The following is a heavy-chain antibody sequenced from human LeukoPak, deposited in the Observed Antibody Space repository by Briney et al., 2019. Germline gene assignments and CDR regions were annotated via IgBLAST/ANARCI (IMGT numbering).Heavy chain of an antibody. CDR2: INTNTGNP. D-gene: IGHD3-9*01. V-gene: IGHV7-4-1*02. J-gene: IGHJ6*02. CDR1: GYTFTIYA. Sequence: ASVKVSCKASGYTFTIYAMNWVRQAPGQGLEWMGWINTNTGNPTYAQGFTGRFVFSLDTSVSTAYLQISSLKAEDTAVYYCARDFEKVAAPNYYYYYGMDVWGQGTTVTVSS. CDR3: ARDFEKVAAPNYYYYYGMDV.